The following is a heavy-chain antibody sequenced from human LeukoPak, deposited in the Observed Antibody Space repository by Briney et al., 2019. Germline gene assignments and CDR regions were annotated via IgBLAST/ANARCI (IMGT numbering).Heavy chain of an antibody. CDR2: INWNGGST. Sequence: SGGSLRLSCAAPGFTFDDYGMSWVRQAPGKGLEWVSGINWNGGSTGYADSVKGRFTISRDNAKNSLYLQMNSLRAEDTALYYCARDGIVGATGAFDIWGQGTMVTVSS. V-gene: IGHV3-20*04. CDR3: ARDGIVGATGAFDI. J-gene: IGHJ3*02. D-gene: IGHD1-26*01. CDR1: GFTFDDYG.